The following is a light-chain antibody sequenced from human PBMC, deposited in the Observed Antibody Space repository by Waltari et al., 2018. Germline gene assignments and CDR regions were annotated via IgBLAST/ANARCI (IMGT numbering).Light chain of an antibody. Sequence: DIVMTQSPDSLAVSLGERATINCKSSQSILKSSNNNNYLAWYQQKPGQPPKLLFYWASTRESGVPYRFSGSGSGTDFTLTISSLQAEDVAVYYCQQYYISPFTFGPGTKVDIK. CDR3: QQYYISPFT. CDR1: QSILKSSNNNNY. V-gene: IGKV4-1*01. J-gene: IGKJ3*01. CDR2: WAS.